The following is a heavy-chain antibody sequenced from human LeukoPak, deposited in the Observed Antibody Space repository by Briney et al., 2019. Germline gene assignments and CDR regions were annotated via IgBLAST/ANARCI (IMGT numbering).Heavy chain of an antibody. CDR3: AKGYYGSGSYGWFDY. V-gene: IGHV3-11*01. Sequence: PGGSLRLSCAASGFTFSDYYMNWVRQAPGKGLEWVSFISNSDTTTYYADSMRGRFTISRDNAKNSLFLQMNSLRAEDTAVYYCAKGYYGSGSYGWFDYWGQGTLVTVSS. D-gene: IGHD3-10*01. CDR2: ISNSDTTT. J-gene: IGHJ4*02. CDR1: GFTFSDYY.